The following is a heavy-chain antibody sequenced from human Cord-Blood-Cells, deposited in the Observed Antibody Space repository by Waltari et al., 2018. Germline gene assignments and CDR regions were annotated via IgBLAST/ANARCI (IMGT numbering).Heavy chain of an antibody. Sequence: QVHLQESGPGLVKPSETLSLTCTVSGGSISSYYWSWIRQPPGKGLEWIGYIYYSGSTNYTPSLKTRVTISVDTSKNQFSLKLSSVTTADTTVYYCARNPGSSDAFDIWGQGTMVTVSS. D-gene: IGHD6-6*01. CDR3: ARNPGSSDAFDI. CDR2: IYYSGST. J-gene: IGHJ3*02. V-gene: IGHV4-59*01. CDR1: GGSISSYY.